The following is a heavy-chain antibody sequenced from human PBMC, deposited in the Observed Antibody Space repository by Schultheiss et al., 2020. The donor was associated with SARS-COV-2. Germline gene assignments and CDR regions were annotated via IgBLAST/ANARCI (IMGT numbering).Heavy chain of an antibody. D-gene: IGHD3-22*01. J-gene: IGHJ2*01. Sequence: GSLRLSCAVYGGSFSGYYWSWIRQPPGKGLEWIGEINHSGSTNYNPSLKSRVTISVDTSKNQFSLKLSSVTAADTAVYYCASQDYYALSGTLWYFDLWGRGTLVTVSS. V-gene: IGHV4-34*01. CDR1: GGSFSGYY. CDR3: ASQDYYALSGTLWYFDL. CDR2: INHSGST.